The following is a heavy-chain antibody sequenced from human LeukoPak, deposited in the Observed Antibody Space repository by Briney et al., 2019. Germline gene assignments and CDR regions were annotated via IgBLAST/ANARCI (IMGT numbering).Heavy chain of an antibody. V-gene: IGHV4-34*01. Sequence: NPSETLSLTCAVYGGSFSGYYWSWIRQPPGKGLEWIGEINHSGSTNYNPSLKSRVTISVDTSKNQFSLKLSSVTAADTAVYYCARVRGYSYGWGDYGGQGTLVTVSS. J-gene: IGHJ4*02. CDR1: GGSFSGYY. CDR3: ARVRGYSYGWGDY. CDR2: INHSGST. D-gene: IGHD5-18*01.